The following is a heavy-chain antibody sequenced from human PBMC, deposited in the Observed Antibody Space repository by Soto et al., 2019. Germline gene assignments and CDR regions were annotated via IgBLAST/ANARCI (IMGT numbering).Heavy chain of an antibody. V-gene: IGHV3-21*01. Sequence: GGSLRPSCAASGFTFSSYSMNWVRQAPGKGLEWVSSISSSSSYIYYADSVKGRFTISRDNAKNSLYLQMNSLKAEDTAVYYCARPWLPHPGIAAAGTMGYYGMDVWGQGTTVTVSS. D-gene: IGHD6-13*01. CDR1: GFTFSSYS. CDR2: ISSSSSYI. J-gene: IGHJ6*02. CDR3: ARPWLPHPGIAAAGTMGYYGMDV.